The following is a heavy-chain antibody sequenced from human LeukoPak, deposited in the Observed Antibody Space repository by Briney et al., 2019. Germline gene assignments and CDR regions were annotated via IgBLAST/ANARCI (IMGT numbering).Heavy chain of an antibody. Sequence: SETLSLTCTVSGGSISSSSYYWGWIRQPPGKGLEWIGSIYYSGSTYYNLSLKSRVTISVDTSKNQFSLKLSSVTAADTAVYYCASYRPMYGSSWPGNWFDPWGQGTLVTVSS. CDR2: IYYSGST. D-gene: IGHD6-13*01. CDR1: GGSISSSSYY. J-gene: IGHJ5*02. CDR3: ASYRPMYGSSWPGNWFDP. V-gene: IGHV4-39*07.